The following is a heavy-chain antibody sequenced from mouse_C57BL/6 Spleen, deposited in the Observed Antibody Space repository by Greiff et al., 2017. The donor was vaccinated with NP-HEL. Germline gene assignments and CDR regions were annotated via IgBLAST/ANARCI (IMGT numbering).Heavy chain of an antibody. V-gene: IGHV1-54*01. D-gene: IGHD2-13*01. CDR1: GYAFTNYL. J-gene: IGHJ4*01. CDR3: ARGEDYAMDY. Sequence: QLQQSGAELVRPGTSVKVSCKASGYAFTNYLIEWVKQRPGQGLEWIGVINPGSGGTNYNEKFKGKATLTADKSSSTAYMQLSSLTSEDSAVYFCARGEDYAMDYWGQGTSVTVSS. CDR2: INPGSGGT.